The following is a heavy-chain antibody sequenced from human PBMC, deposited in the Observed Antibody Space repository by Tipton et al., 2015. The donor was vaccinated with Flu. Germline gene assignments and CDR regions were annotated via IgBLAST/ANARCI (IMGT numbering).Heavy chain of an antibody. CDR3: AREADYYGSGFKYFQH. V-gene: IGHV4-4*07. J-gene: IGHJ1*01. Sequence: TLSLTCNVSGDSITNYYWSWIRQPAGKGLEWIGRIYTSGSTNYNPSLKSRVTISVDTSKNQFSLKLSSVTAADTAVYYCAREADYYGSGFKYFQHWGQGTLVTVSS. CDR2: IYTSGST. D-gene: IGHD3-10*01. CDR1: GDSITNYY.